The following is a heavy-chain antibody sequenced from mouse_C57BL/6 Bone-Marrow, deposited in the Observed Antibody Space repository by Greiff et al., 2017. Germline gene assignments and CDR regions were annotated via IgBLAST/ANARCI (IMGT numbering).Heavy chain of an antibody. V-gene: IGHV1-4*01. CDR1: GYTFTSYT. D-gene: IGHD1-1*01. CDR3: ARSYNWYFDV. Sequence: QVQLQQSGAELARPGASVKMSCKASGYTFTSYTMHWVKQRPGQGLEWIGYINPSSGYTKYNQKFKDKATLPADKSSSTAYMQLSSLTSEDAAVYYCARSYNWYFDVWGTGTTVTVSS. J-gene: IGHJ1*03. CDR2: INPSSGYT.